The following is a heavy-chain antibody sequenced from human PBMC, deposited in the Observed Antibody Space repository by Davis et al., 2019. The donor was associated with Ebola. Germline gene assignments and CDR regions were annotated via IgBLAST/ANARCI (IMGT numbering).Heavy chain of an antibody. CDR3: ASLNPRGYDILTGYYAFDY. D-gene: IGHD3-9*01. V-gene: IGHV1-69*13. CDR1: GGTFSSYA. J-gene: IGHJ4*02. Sequence: SVKVSCKASGGTFSSYAISWVRQAPGQGLEWMGGIIPILGTANYAQKFQGRVTITADESTSTAYMELSSLRSEDTAVYYCASLNPRGYDILTGYYAFDYWGQGTLVTVSS. CDR2: IIPILGTA.